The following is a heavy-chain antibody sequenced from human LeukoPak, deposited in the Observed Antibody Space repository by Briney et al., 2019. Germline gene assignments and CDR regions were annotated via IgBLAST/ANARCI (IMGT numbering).Heavy chain of an antibody. J-gene: IGHJ4*02. CDR2: ISSSSSYI. CDR3: ARDDCSGGGCYTDY. Sequence: GGSLRLSCAASGFTFSSYSMNWVRQAPGKGLEWVSSISSSSSYIYYADSVKGRFTISRDNAKNSLYLQMNSLRAEDTAVYYCARDDCSGGGCYTDYWGQGTLVTVSS. V-gene: IGHV3-21*01. CDR1: GFTFSSYS. D-gene: IGHD2-15*01.